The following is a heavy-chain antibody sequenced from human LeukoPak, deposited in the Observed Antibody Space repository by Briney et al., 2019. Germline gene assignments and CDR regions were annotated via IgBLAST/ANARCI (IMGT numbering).Heavy chain of an antibody. V-gene: IGHV4-59*01. CDR2: ISYSGNT. CDR3: ARDYGGKFDY. CDR1: RGSISSFY. Sequence: PSETLSLTCTVSRGSISSFYWSWIRQPPGKGLEWIGYISYSGNTKYNPSLKSRVTISVDTSKNQFSLKLSCVTAADTAVYYCARDYGGKFDYWGQGTLVTDSS. D-gene: IGHD4-23*01. J-gene: IGHJ4*02.